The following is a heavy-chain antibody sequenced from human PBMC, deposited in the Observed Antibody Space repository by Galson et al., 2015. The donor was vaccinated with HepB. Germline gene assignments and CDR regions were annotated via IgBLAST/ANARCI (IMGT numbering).Heavy chain of an antibody. J-gene: IGHJ3*02. CDR1: GFTFSSYE. CDR2: ISSSGSTI. Sequence: LRLSCAASGFTFSSYEMNWVRQAPGKGLEWVSYISSSGSTIYHADSVKGRFTMSRDNAKNSLYLQMNSLRAEDTAVYYCAREGFVRYCSGGSCYRDAFDIWGQGTMVTVSS. D-gene: IGHD2-15*01. CDR3: AREGFVRYCSGGSCYRDAFDI. V-gene: IGHV3-48*03.